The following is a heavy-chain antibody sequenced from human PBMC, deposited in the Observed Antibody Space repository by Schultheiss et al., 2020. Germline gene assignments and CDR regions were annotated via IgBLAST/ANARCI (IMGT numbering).Heavy chain of an antibody. J-gene: IGHJ5*02. D-gene: IGHD3-16*01. CDR2: IHNSGST. V-gene: IGHV4-59*01. CDR1: GVSISSYH. CDR3: AREGGSDP. Sequence: SETLSLTCTVSGVSISSYHWGWIRQPPGKGLEWIGYIHNSGSTDYNPSLQSRVTISVDTSNNQFSLKLRSVSAADTAVYYCAREGGSDPWGQGTLVTVSS.